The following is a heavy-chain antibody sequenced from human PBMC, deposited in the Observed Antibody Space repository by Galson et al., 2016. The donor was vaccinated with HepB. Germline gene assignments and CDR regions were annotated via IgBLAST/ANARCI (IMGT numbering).Heavy chain of an antibody. V-gene: IGHV3-53*01. CDR3: ARDVGP. CDR1: GFTVSNNY. CDR2: MYSTGST. J-gene: IGHJ5*02. D-gene: IGHD2-15*01. Sequence: LSCAASGFTVSNNYVTWVRQAPGKGLEWVSIMYSTGSTYYADSVKGRFTISRDHSKDTVYLQMNSLRVEDTAVYYCARDVGPWGRGTLVTATS.